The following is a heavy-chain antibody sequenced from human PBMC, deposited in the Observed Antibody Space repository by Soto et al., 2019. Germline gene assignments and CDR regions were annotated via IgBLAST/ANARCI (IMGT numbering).Heavy chain of an antibody. Sequence: SETLSLTCTVSGGSISSYYWSWIRQPPGKGLEWIGYIYYSGSTNYNPSLKSRVTISVDTSKNQFSLKLSSVTAADTAVYYCARGPRGIAAAGGILENWFDPWGQGTLVTVSS. CDR1: GGSISSYY. J-gene: IGHJ5*02. CDR3: ARGPRGIAAAGGILENWFDP. CDR2: IYYSGST. D-gene: IGHD6-13*01. V-gene: IGHV4-59*01.